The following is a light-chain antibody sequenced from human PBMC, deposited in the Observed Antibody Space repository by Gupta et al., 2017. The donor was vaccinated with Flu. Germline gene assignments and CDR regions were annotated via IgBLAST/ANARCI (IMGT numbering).Light chain of an antibody. CDR3: QVWDSSSNQVV. CDR1: NIGMKS. CDR2: ADS. Sequence: YVLTQPPSVSVAPGQTARITCEGNNIGMKSVHWFQQRPGQAPVLGVYADSGRPSGIPERLSGSNTENTANLTISRVEAGDEADDDCQVWDSSSNQVVFGGGTKLTVL. J-gene: IGLJ2*01. V-gene: IGLV3-21*02.